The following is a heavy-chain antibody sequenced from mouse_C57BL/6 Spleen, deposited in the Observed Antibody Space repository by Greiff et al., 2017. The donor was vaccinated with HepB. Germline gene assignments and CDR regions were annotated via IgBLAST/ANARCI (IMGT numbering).Heavy chain of an antibody. CDR2: ISSGGDYI. V-gene: IGHV5-9-1*02. CDR3: TRDGSTMVTTTGFDY. Sequence: EVQLVESGEGLVKPGGSLKLSCAASGFTFSSYAMSWVRQTPEKRLEWVAYISSGGDYIYYADTVKGRFTISRDNARNTLYLQMSSLKSEDTAMYYCTRDGSTMVTTTGFDYWGQGTTLTVSS. J-gene: IGHJ2*01. D-gene: IGHD2-2*01. CDR1: GFTFSSYA.